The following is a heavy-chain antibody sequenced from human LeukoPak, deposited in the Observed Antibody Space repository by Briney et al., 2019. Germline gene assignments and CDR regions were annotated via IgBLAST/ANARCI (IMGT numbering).Heavy chain of an antibody. J-gene: IGHJ4*02. Sequence: GGSLRLSCSASGFTFSSFAMHWVRQAPGKGLEYVAAISRDGGSTYYADSVKGRFTISRDNSKSTLYLQMSSLRAEDTAVYLCVKDLRSDFMGVLSRYLSYWGQGTLVTVSS. CDR3: VKDLRSDFMGVLSRYLSY. CDR2: ISRDGGST. D-gene: IGHD2/OR15-2a*01. V-gene: IGHV3-64D*09. CDR1: GFTFSSFA.